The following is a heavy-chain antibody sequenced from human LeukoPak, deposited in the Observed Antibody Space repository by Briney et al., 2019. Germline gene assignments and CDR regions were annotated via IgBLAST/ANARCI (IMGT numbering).Heavy chain of an antibody. CDR3: AKDGRGSWPLDFDY. CDR1: GFTFSSYA. Sequence: PGGSLRLSCAASGFTFSSYAMSWVRQPPGKGLEWVSAISGGGGSTYYADSVKGQFTISRDNSKNTLYLQMNSLRAEDTAVYYCAKDGRGSWPLDFDYWGQGTLVTVSS. D-gene: IGHD2-15*01. J-gene: IGHJ4*02. V-gene: IGHV3-23*01. CDR2: ISGGGGST.